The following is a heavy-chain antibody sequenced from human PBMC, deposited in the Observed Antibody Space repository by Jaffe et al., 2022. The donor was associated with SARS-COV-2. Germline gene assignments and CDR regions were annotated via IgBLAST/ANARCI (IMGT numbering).Heavy chain of an antibody. Sequence: EVQLVESGGSLVKPGGSLRLSCAASGFTFSSHYMNWVRLAPGKGLEWVSSISSSSSYMYYADSVQGRFTISRDNAKNSLYLQMNSLRAEDTAVYYCASLKRPTVGYYSMDVWGQGTTVTVSS. J-gene: IGHJ6*02. CDR2: ISSSSSYM. V-gene: IGHV3-21*01. CDR1: GFTFSSHY. D-gene: IGHD4-4*01. CDR3: ASLKRPTVGYYSMDV.